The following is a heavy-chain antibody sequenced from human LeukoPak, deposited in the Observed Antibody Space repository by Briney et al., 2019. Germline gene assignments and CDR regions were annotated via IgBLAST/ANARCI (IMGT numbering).Heavy chain of an antibody. Sequence: GGSLRLSCAASGFTFSSYSINWVRQAPGKGLEWVSSISSSSSYIYYADSVKGRFTISRDNAKNSLYLQMNSLRAEDTAVYYCASPVGATKRARDAFDIWGQGTMVTVSS. CDR2: ISSSSSYI. CDR1: GFTFSSYS. D-gene: IGHD1-26*01. CDR3: ASPVGATKRARDAFDI. V-gene: IGHV3-21*01. J-gene: IGHJ3*02.